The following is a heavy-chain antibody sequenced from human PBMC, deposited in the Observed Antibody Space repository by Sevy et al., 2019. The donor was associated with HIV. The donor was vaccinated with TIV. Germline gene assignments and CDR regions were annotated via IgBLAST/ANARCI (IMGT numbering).Heavy chain of an antibody. J-gene: IGHJ6*02. CDR2: FDPEDGET. Sequence: ASVKVSCMVSGYTLSKLSMHWVRQAPGKGPEWMGGFDPEDGETIYAQKFQGRVTMTEDKSTDTAYMELSSLRFEDTAVYYCATLDFWSDYPLYGMDVWGQGTTVTVSS. D-gene: IGHD3-3*01. CDR1: GYTLSKLS. V-gene: IGHV1-24*01. CDR3: ATLDFWSDYPLYGMDV.